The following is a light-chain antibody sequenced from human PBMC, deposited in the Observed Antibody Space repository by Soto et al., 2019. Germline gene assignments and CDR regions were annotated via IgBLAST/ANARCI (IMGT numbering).Light chain of an antibody. Sequence: EVAMSLSPATRSVSLGERATRSCRASQSVSSNLAWYQQNPGQAPRLLIYGASNRATGIPDRFSGSGSGTDFTLTISRLEPEDFAVYYCQQYGSSGTFGQGTKVDIK. V-gene: IGKV3-20*01. CDR3: QQYGSSGT. CDR2: GAS. J-gene: IGKJ1*01. CDR1: QSVSSN.